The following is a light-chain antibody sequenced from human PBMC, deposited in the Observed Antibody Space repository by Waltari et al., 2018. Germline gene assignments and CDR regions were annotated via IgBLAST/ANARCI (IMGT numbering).Light chain of an antibody. Sequence: EIVLTQSPVTLSLAAGERATLSCRASESVSNYLAWYHQKPGQSPRLPIYDTSKRATGIPARFSGSGYGTDFTLTINNLEAEDFALYYCQQGSILPLTFGGGTKVEIK. V-gene: IGKV3-11*01. CDR2: DTS. CDR1: ESVSNY. CDR3: QQGSILPLT. J-gene: IGKJ4*01.